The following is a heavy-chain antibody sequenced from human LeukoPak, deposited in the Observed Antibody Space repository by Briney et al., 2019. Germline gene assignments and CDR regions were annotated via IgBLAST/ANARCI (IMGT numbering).Heavy chain of an antibody. Sequence: GGSLRLSCAASGFTFSNYGMSWVRQAPGKGLEWVSAISGSGGSTYYADSVKGRFTISRDNSKNTLYLQMNSLRAEDTAVYYCAKDRGDGYNSDAFDIWGQGTMVTVSS. CDR1: GFTFSNYG. V-gene: IGHV3-23*01. D-gene: IGHD5-24*01. J-gene: IGHJ3*02. CDR2: ISGSGGST. CDR3: AKDRGDGYNSDAFDI.